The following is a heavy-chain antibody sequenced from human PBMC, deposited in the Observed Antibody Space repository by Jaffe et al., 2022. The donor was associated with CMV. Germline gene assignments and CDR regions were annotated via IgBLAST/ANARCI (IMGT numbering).Heavy chain of an antibody. V-gene: IGHV1-2*02. CDR3: ARVKYGGSHLPGQ. D-gene: IGHD1-26*01. CDR1: GYRFSDYY. J-gene: IGHJ4*02. Sequence: QVQLVQSGAEVKKPGASVKVSCKASGYRFSDYYVHWVRQAPGQGLEWMGWINPITGGANFAQKFWGRITMTRDTSISTAYMELRSLRSDDTAVYFCARVKYGGSHLPGQWGQGTLVTVSS. CDR2: INPITGGA.